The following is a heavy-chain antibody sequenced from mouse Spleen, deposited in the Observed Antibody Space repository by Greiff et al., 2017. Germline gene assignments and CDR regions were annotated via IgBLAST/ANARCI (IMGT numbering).Heavy chain of an antibody. J-gene: IGHJ2*01. D-gene: IGHD4-1*01. CDR3: TWDGDY. Sequence: VKLMESGAELVRPGASVTLSCKASGYTFTDYEMHWVKQTPVHGLEWIGAIDPETGGTAYNQKFKGKAILTADKSSSTAYMELRSLTSEDSAVYYCTWDGDYWGQGTTLTVSS. CDR1: GYTFTDYE. CDR2: IDPETGGT. V-gene: IGHV1-15*01.